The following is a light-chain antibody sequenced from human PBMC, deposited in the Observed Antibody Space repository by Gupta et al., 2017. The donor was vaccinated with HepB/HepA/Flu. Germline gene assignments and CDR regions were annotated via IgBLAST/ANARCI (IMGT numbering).Light chain of an antibody. CDR1: QSISSW. V-gene: IGKV1-5*03. CDR3: QQYDSYWT. Sequence: DIQMTQSPSTLSASVGDRVTITCRASQSISSWLAWYQQKPGKAPKLLIYQASRLESGVPSRFSGSGSETEFTLTSSSRQHDDSASYYFQQYDSYWTFGQGTKVEIK. CDR2: QAS. J-gene: IGKJ1*01.